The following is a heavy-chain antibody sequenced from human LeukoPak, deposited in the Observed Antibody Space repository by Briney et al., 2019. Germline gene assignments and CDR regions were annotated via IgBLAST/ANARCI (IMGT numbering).Heavy chain of an antibody. Sequence: GGSLRLSCAASGFTFDDYAMHWVRQAPGKGLEWVSGISWNSGSIYYADSVKGRFTISRDNAKDSLYLQMNSLRAEDTAVYYCARDPGSGYEEHFDYWGQGTLVTVSS. CDR3: ARDPGSGYEEHFDY. V-gene: IGHV3-9*01. CDR1: GFTFDDYA. CDR2: ISWNSGSI. J-gene: IGHJ4*02. D-gene: IGHD5-12*01.